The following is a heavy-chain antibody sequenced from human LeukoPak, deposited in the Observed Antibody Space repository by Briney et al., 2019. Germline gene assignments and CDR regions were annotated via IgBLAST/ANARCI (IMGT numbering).Heavy chain of an antibody. J-gene: IGHJ4*02. CDR1: GFTFSDFY. CDR2: IYSGGST. CDR3: ARDGCGGDCYDY. D-gene: IGHD2-21*01. V-gene: IGHV3-66*01. Sequence: GGSLRLSCAASGFTFSDFYMSWVRQAPGKGLEWVSVIYSGGSTYYADSVKGRFTISRDNSKNTLYLQMNSLRAEDTAVYYCARDGCGGDCYDYWGQGTLVTVSS.